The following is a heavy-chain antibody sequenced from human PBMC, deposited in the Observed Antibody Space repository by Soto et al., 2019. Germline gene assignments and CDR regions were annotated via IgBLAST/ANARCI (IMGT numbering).Heavy chain of an antibody. CDR3: AKVALGGYYDSSGYRGAFDI. CDR1: GFTVSSNY. D-gene: IGHD3-22*01. J-gene: IGHJ3*02. Sequence: GGSLRLSCAASGFTVSSNYMSWVRQAPGKGLEWVSVIYSGGSTYYADSVKGRFTISRDNSKNTLYLQMNSLRAEDTAVYYCAKVALGGYYDSSGYRGAFDIWGQGTMVTVSS. CDR2: IYSGGST. V-gene: IGHV3-66*01.